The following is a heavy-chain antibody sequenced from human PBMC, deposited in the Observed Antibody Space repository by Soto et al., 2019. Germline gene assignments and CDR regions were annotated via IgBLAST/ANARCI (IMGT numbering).Heavy chain of an antibody. CDR2: ISYDGSNK. CDR3: AQDSSGYYSSPTIGY. CDR1: GFTFSSYA. Sequence: HPGGSLRLSCAASGFTFSSYAIHWVRQAPGKGLEWVAIISYDGSNKYYADSVKGRFTISRDNSKNTLYLQMTSLRAEDTAVYYCAQDSSGYYSSPTIGYWGQGTLVTVSS. J-gene: IGHJ4*02. D-gene: IGHD3-22*01. V-gene: IGHV3-30-3*01.